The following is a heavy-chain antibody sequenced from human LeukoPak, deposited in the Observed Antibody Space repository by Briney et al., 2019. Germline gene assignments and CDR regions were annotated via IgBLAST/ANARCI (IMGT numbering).Heavy chain of an antibody. CDR3: ARASPHSYYYYYGMDV. CDR1: GGSVSSGSYY. J-gene: IGHJ6*02. CDR2: IYYSGST. Sequence: XETLSLTCTVSGGSVSSGSYYWSWIRQPPGKGLEWIGYIYYSGSTNYNPSLKSRVTISVDTSKNQFSLKLSSVTAADTAVYYCARASPHSYYYYYGMDVWGQGTTVTVSS. D-gene: IGHD6-6*01. V-gene: IGHV4-61*01.